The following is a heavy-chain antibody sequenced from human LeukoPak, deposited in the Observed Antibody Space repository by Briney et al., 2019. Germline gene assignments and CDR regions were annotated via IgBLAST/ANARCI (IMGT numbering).Heavy chain of an antibody. Sequence: GGSLRLSCAASGFTFSSYGMHWVRQAPGKGLEWVAFIRYDGSNKYYADSVKGRFTISRDNSKNTLYLQMNSLRAEDTAVYYCAKDRRFARFGVVIEFDYWGQGTLVTVSS. CDR2: IRYDGSNK. V-gene: IGHV3-30*02. CDR1: GFTFSSYG. D-gene: IGHD3-3*01. J-gene: IGHJ4*02. CDR3: AKDRRFARFGVVIEFDY.